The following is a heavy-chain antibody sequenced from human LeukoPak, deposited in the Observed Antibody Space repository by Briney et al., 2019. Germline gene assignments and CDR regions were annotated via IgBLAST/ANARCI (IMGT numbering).Heavy chain of an antibody. CDR3: ARERVESVLRVFGWLNDAFDI. D-gene: IGHD3-9*01. CDR1: GGAFSNYA. CDR2: IISIFETT. J-gene: IGHJ3*02. Sequence: SVKVSCKASGGAFSNYAINWVRQAPGQGLEWMGGIISIFETTNYTQNFQGRVTMTADESTTTAYMELSSLRIDDTAVYYCARERVESVLRVFGWLNDAFDIWGQGTMVTVSS. V-gene: IGHV1-69*13.